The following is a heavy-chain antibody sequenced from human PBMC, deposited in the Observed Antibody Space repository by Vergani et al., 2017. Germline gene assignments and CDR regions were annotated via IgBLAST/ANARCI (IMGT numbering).Heavy chain of an antibody. V-gene: IGHV3-30-3*01. CDR3: VRDRGLCAGGRCYTEAWDY. CDR1: GFALNRHA. CDR2: ISFYGTNE. Sequence: QVQLVESGGGVVQPGTSLRLSCVVSGFALNRHAMYWVRQAPGKGLEWVVGISFYGTNEYYPDLVKGRFTNSRDIAKNTLYLQVRSLRLEDTGVYHCVRDRGLCAGGRCYTEAWDYWGQGTPVTVSS. J-gene: IGHJ4*02. D-gene: IGHD2-2*02.